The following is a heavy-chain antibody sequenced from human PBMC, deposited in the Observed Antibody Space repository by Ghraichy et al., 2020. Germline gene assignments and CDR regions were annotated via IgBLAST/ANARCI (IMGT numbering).Heavy chain of an antibody. CDR1: GGSISPFY. Sequence: SETLSLTCTVSGGSISPFYWSWIRQPPGKGLEWVGYISHSGNPNYNPSLNGRLSMSIDTSKSQFSLRLTSVTAADTAVYYCARRTLATNFAYWGQGTLVTVSS. D-gene: IGHD1-14*01. J-gene: IGHJ4*02. CDR3: ARRTLATNFAY. V-gene: IGHV4-59*01. CDR2: ISHSGNP.